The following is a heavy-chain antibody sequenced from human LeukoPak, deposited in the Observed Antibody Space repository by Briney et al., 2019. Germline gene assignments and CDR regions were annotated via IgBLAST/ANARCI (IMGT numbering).Heavy chain of an antibody. CDR3: ARGGKLLGAAGY. J-gene: IGHJ4*02. V-gene: IGHV1-2*02. CDR2: INPNSGGT. CDR1: GYSFTDYY. D-gene: IGHD1-26*01. Sequence: ASVKVSCKTSGYSFTDYYMHWVRQAPGQGLEWMGWINPNSGGTSSAQKFQGRVTMTRDTSITTVYMEVSWLRSDDTAVYYCARGGKLLGAAGYWGQGTLVTVSS.